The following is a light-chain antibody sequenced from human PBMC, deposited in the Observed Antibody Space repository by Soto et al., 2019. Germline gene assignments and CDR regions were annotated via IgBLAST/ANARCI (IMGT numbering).Light chain of an antibody. CDR2: GAS. CDR1: QSVSTN. Sequence: ETVMTQSPATQSLSPGERVTLSCRASQSVSTNLAWYQQKPGEAPRLLIYGASTRATGIPARFSGSGSGTEFTLTISSLQSEDFAVYFCQQYNNWPPLTFGQGTKVEIK. CDR3: QQYNNWPPLT. V-gene: IGKV3D-15*01. J-gene: IGKJ1*01.